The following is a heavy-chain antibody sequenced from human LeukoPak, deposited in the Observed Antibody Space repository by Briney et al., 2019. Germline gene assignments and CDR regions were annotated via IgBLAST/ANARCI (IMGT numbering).Heavy chain of an antibody. V-gene: IGHV4-4*07. Sequence: SGALSLTCSVSGDSIIDSYLSCMRQPAGKGVEWMGRIYSSGSSNYNPSLKSRVALSVHTSNNQFSLTLISVTAQHTAGYHCARDVRSHNGLGGYHSYYMDVWGKGTTVT. CDR3: ARDVRSHNGLGGYHSYYMDV. J-gene: IGHJ6*03. D-gene: IGHD2-8*01. CDR1: GDSIIDSY. CDR2: IYSSGSS.